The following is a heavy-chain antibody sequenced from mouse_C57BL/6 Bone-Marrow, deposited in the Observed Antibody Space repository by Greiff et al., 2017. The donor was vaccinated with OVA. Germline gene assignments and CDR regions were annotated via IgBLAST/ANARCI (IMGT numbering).Heavy chain of an antibody. Sequence: VQLQQSGAELARPGASVKLSCKASGYTFTSYGISWVKQRTGQGLEWIGEIYPRSGNTYYNEKFKGKATLTADKSSSTAYMELRSLTSEDSSVYVCACPWVPPFAYWGQGTLVTVSA. V-gene: IGHV1-81*01. D-gene: IGHD2-14*01. J-gene: IGHJ3*01. CDR3: ACPWVPPFAY. CDR1: GYTFTSYG. CDR2: IYPRSGNT.